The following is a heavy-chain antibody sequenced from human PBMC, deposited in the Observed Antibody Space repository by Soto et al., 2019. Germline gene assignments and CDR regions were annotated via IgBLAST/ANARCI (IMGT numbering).Heavy chain of an antibody. V-gene: IGHV1-69*13. CDR2: IVPIYRTA. Sequence: GASVKVSCKASGGTFSSYRINWVRQAPGQGLEWVGGIVPIYRTADYAQKFQGRVTITADESARTAYMELRSLKSQDTAVYYCARDSGAKLSSSWGQGTRVTVSS. CDR3: ARDSGAKLSSS. CDR1: GGTFSSYR. D-gene: IGHD6-13*01. J-gene: IGHJ4*02.